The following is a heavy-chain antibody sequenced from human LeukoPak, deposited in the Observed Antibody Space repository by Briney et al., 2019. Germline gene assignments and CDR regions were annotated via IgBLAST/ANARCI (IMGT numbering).Heavy chain of an antibody. Sequence: PGGSLRLSCAASGFTCSNYWMSWVRQAPGKGLEWVANIKQDGSEKYYVDSVKGRFTISRDNAKNSLYLQMNSLRAEDTAVYYCASGQQLGYWGQGTLVTVSS. V-gene: IGHV3-7*01. D-gene: IGHD6-6*01. CDR1: GFTCSNYW. J-gene: IGHJ4*02. CDR2: IKQDGSEK. CDR3: ASGQQLGY.